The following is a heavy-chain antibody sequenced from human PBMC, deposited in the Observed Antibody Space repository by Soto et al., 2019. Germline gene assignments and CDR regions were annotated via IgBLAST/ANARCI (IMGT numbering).Heavy chain of an antibody. CDR1: GFSVSNNY. D-gene: IGHD6-19*01. V-gene: IGHV3-53*02. J-gene: IGHJ5*02. CDR2: IHAGGSP. Sequence: EVQLVETGGGLIQPGGSLRLSCAASGFSVSNNYMSWVRQAPGKGLEWVSIIHAGGSPYYADSVKGRFTISGDNSKNPVYLQMSGLRDEDPAMYYCASLAVAEGFDPWGQGTLVSVSS. CDR3: ASLAVAEGFDP.